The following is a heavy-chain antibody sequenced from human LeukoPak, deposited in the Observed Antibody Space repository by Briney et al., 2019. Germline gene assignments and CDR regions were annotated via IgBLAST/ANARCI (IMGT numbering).Heavy chain of an antibody. CDR2: INWNCGST. D-gene: IGHD6-13*01. CDR1: GFTFDDYG. V-gene: IGHV3-20*01. J-gene: IGHJ3*02. Sequence: GGSLRLSCAASGFTFDDYGMGWVRQAPWTGLDWVSGINWNCGSTGYADSVKGLFTISRDNAKNSLYLQMNSLRAEDTALYHCARDRGSGWYSAFDIWGQGTMVTVSS. CDR3: ARDRGSGWYSAFDI.